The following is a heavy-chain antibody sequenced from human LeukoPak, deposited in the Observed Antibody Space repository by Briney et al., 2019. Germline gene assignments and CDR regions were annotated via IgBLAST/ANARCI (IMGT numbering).Heavy chain of an antibody. J-gene: IGHJ4*02. CDR3: TTGIDYGGGY. CDR1: GFSFTNVW. D-gene: IGHD3-16*01. V-gene: IGHV3-15*07. Sequence: PGGSLRLSCAVSGFSFTNVWMNWVRQAPGKGLEWVGRIKNKDEGEKTDYAAPVKGRFTISRDDSKATLFLQMNSLKMEDTAIYYCTTGIDYGGGYWGQGTLVSVSS. CDR2: IKNKDEGEKT.